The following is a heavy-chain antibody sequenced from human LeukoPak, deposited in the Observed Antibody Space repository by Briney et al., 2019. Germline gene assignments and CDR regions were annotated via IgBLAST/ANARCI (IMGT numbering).Heavy chain of an antibody. CDR2: ISYDGSNK. CDR1: GFTFSSYG. J-gene: IGHJ4*02. Sequence: GGSLRLPRAASGFTFSSYGMHWVRQAPGKGLEWVAVISYDGSNKYYADSVKGRFTISRDNSKNTLYLQMNSLRAEDTAVYYCAKVGSRGDQRDYWGQGTLVTVSS. V-gene: IGHV3-30*18. D-gene: IGHD2-21*02. CDR3: AKVGSRGDQRDY.